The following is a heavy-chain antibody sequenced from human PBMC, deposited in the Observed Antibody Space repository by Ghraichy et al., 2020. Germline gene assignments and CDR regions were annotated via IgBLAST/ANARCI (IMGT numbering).Heavy chain of an antibody. CDR3: ARALKETTVTPEDSFYYFYGLDV. Sequence: GGSLRLSCAASGFTFSSSDMHWVRQVTGKGLEWVSGIGTVGDPYYAGSVKGRFTISRENAKKSLYLQMNGLRVGDTAVYYCARALKETTVTPEDSFYYFYGLDVWGQGTTVTVSS. V-gene: IGHV3-13*05. CDR2: IGTVGDP. D-gene: IGHD4-17*01. J-gene: IGHJ6*02. CDR1: GFTFSSSD.